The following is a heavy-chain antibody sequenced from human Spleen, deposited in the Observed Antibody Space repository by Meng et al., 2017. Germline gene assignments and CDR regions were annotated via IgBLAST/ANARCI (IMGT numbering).Heavy chain of an antibody. CDR2: INHSGST. CDR1: GGSFSDYY. J-gene: IGHJ4*02. CDR3: ARGPTTMAHDFDY. V-gene: IGHV4-34*01. D-gene: IGHD4-11*01. Sequence: HVQLHQWGAGLLKPSDTLSLSCVVSGGSFSDYYWSWIRQPPGKGLEWIGEINHSGSTNYNPSLESRATISVDTSQNNLSLKLSSVTAADSAVYYCARGPTTMAHDFDYWGQGTLVTVSS.